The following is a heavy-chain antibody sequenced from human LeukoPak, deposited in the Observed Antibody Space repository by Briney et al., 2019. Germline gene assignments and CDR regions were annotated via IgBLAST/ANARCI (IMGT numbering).Heavy chain of an antibody. V-gene: IGHV3-74*01. Sequence: GGSLRLSCAASGFTFSSYWMHWVRQAPGKGLVWVSRINSDGSSTSYADSVRGRFSISRDNAKNSLYLQLNSLRAEDTAVYYCARSLVVGATYPYHWGQGTLVTVSS. D-gene: IGHD1-26*01. CDR3: ARSLVVGATYPYH. CDR2: INSDGSST. J-gene: IGHJ5*02. CDR1: GFTFSSYW.